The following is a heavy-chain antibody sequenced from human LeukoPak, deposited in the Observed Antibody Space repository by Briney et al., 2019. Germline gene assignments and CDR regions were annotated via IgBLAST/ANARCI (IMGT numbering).Heavy chain of an antibody. CDR2: INHSGST. CDR3: ARGEESVVVPAAMRD. V-gene: IGHV4-34*01. Sequence: SETLSLTCAVYGGSFSGYYWSWIRQPPGKGLEWIGEINHSGSTNYNPSLKSRVAISVDTSKNQFSLKLSSVTAADTAVYYCARGEESVVVPAAMRDWGQGTLVTVSS. D-gene: IGHD2-2*01. CDR1: GGSFSGYY. J-gene: IGHJ4*02.